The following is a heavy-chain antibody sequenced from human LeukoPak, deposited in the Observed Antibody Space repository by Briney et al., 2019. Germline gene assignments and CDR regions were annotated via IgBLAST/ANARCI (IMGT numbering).Heavy chain of an antibody. J-gene: IGHJ4*02. CDR1: GYSFSTYW. CDR3: VRSPISIYYFDY. D-gene: IGHD2/OR15-2a*01. Sequence: GESLRISCKVSGYSFSTYWIGWVRQMPGKGLEWMGIIYPGDSDTRYSPSFQGQVTISADKSISTAYLQWSSLKASDTAMYYCVRSPISIYYFDYWGQGTLVTVSS. V-gene: IGHV5-51*01. CDR2: IYPGDSDT.